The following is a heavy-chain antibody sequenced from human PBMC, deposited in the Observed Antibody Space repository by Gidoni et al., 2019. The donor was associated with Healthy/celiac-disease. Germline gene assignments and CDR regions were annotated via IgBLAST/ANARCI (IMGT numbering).Heavy chain of an antibody. CDR3: AKDQGSIAVAG. V-gene: IGHV3-30*18. Sequence: QVQLVESGGGVVQPGRSLRLPCAASGFTFSSYGMHWVRQAPGKGLEWVAVISYDGSNKYYADSVKGRFTISRDNSKNTLYLQMNSLRAEDTAVYYCAKDQGSIAVAGWGQGTLVTVSS. CDR2: ISYDGSNK. D-gene: IGHD6-19*01. CDR1: GFTFSSYG. J-gene: IGHJ4*02.